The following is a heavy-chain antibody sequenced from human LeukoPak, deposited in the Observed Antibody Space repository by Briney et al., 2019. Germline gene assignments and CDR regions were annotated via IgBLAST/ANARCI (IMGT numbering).Heavy chain of an antibody. J-gene: IGHJ4*02. D-gene: IGHD3-10*01. CDR3: ARDGSGSGNYYNVAGFDY. CDR1: GFTFSSYE. Sequence: QTGGSLRLSCAASGFTFSSYEMNWVRQAPGKGLEWVSYISSSGSTIYYANSVKGRFTISRDNAKNSLYLQMNSLRAEDTAVYCCARDGSGSGNYYNVAGFDYWGQGTLVTVSS. CDR2: ISSSGSTI. V-gene: IGHV3-48*03.